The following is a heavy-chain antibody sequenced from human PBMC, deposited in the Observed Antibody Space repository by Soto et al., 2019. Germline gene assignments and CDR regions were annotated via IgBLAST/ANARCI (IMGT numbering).Heavy chain of an antibody. CDR3: ARDRARYGAVPGMDV. J-gene: IGHJ6*02. Sequence: EVQLVESGGGLVKPGGSLRLSCAASGFTFSSYSMNWVRQAPGKGLEWVSSISSSSSYIYYADSVQGRFTISRDNAKNSLYLQMNSLRAEDTAVYYCARDRARYGAVPGMDVCGQGTTVSVSS. CDR2: ISSSSSYI. CDR1: GFTFSSYS. V-gene: IGHV3-21*01. D-gene: IGHD4-17*01.